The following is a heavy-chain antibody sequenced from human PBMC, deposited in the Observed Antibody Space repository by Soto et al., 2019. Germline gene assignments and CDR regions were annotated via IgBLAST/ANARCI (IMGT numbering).Heavy chain of an antibody. D-gene: IGHD6-13*01. Sequence: PSETLSLTCAVYGGAFSGYYWSGIRQPPGKGLEWIGEINHSGSTNYNPSLKSRVTISVDTSKNQFSLKLSSVTAADTAVYYCARRGYSSSWYYYYGMDVWGQGTTVTVSS. CDR2: INHSGST. V-gene: IGHV4-34*01. CDR1: GGAFSGYY. CDR3: ARRGYSSSWYYYYGMDV. J-gene: IGHJ6*02.